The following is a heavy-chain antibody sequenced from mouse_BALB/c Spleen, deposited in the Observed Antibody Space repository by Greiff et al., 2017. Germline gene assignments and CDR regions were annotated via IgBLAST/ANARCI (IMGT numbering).Heavy chain of an antibody. CDR3: AALYYDYDYAMDY. D-gene: IGHD2-4*01. J-gene: IGHJ4*01. Sequence: EVKLQESGGGLVQPGGSRKLSCAASGFTFSSFRMHWVRQAPEKGLEWVAYISSGSSTIYYADTVKGRFTISSDNPKNTLFLQMTSLRSEDTAMYYCAALYYDYDYAMDYWGQGTSVTVSS. CDR1: GFTFSSFR. CDR2: ISSGSSTI. V-gene: IGHV5-17*02.